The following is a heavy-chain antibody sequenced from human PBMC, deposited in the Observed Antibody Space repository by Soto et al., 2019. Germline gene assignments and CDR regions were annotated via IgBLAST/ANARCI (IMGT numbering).Heavy chain of an antibody. V-gene: IGHV1-3*01. Sequence: GASVKVSCKASGYTFTSYAMHWVRQAPGQRLEWMGWINAGNGNTKYSQKFQGRITITRDTSASTAYMELRSLRSEDTAVYFCARWVGGNYFHYWGHGTLVTVSS. CDR1: GYTFTSYA. CDR2: INAGNGNT. D-gene: IGHD1-26*01. CDR3: ARWVGGNYFHY. J-gene: IGHJ4*01.